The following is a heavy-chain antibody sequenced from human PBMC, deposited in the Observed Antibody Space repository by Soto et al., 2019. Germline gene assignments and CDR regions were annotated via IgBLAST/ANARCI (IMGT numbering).Heavy chain of an antibody. CDR2: TSYDGSKK. J-gene: IGHJ6*02. CDR3: AKWGPSGHGMDV. CDR1: GYIFSNYG. V-gene: IGHV3-30*18. D-gene: IGHD7-27*01. Sequence: QVQLVESGGGVVQPGRSLRLSCAASGYIFSNYGMHWVRQAPGKGLEGVAVTSYDGSKKYYADSVKGRFTISKDNSKNTVYLQMNSLRIEDTAVYYCAKWGPSGHGMDVWGQGTTVTVSS.